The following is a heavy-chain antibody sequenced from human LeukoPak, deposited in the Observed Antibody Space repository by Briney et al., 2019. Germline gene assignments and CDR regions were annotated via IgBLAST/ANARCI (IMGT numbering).Heavy chain of an antibody. J-gene: IGHJ4*02. Sequence: ASVRVSCKASGYTFNSYAISWVRQAPGQGLEWMGWITVYNGDTDYAQKLQGRVTMTTDTSTSTAYMELRSLRSDDTAVYYCARLIRDGYNYGTPENPYYFDYWGQGTLVTVSS. CDR1: GYTFNSYA. CDR2: ITVYNGDT. D-gene: IGHD5-24*01. CDR3: ARLIRDGYNYGTPENPYYFDY. V-gene: IGHV1-18*01.